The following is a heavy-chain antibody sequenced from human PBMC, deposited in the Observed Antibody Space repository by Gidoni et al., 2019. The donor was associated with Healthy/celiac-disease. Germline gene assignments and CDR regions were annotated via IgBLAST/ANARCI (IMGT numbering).Heavy chain of an antibody. D-gene: IGHD6-19*01. CDR3: ASNDIAVAGMGADY. CDR2: IIPIFGTA. CDR1: GGTFSSYA. J-gene: IGHJ4*02. Sequence: QVQLVQSGAEVKKPGSSVKVSCKASGGTFSSYAISWVRQAPGQGLEWMGGIIPIFGTANYAQKFQGRVTITADESTSTAFMELSSLRSEDTAISYCASNDIAVAGMGADYWGQGTLVTVSS. V-gene: IGHV1-69*01.